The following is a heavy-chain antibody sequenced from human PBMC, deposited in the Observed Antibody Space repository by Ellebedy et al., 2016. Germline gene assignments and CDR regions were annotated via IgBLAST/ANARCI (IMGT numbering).Heavy chain of an antibody. Sequence: SETLSLXXVVYGGSLSGYYWSWIRQPPGKGLEWIGEINHSGSTNNNPSLKSRVTISVDTSKNQFSLKVSSVTAADTAVYYCARSYDSSPLLFDNWGLGTPVTVSS. V-gene: IGHV4-34*01. CDR3: ARSYDSSPLLFDN. CDR2: INHSGST. CDR1: GGSLSGYY. D-gene: IGHD3-22*01. J-gene: IGHJ4*02.